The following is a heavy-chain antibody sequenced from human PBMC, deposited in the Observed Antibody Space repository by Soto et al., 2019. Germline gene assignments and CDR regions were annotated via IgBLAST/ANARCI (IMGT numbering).Heavy chain of an antibody. V-gene: IGHV3-7*01. CDR1: GFTFSEYY. CDR3: ARKDIQTAFDI. CDR2: IKQDGSEK. J-gene: IGHJ3*02. Sequence: PGGSLRLSCAASGFTFSEYYMRWVRQASGKGLEWVANIKQDGSEKYYVDSVKGRFTISRDNAKNSLYLQMNSLRAEDTAVYYCARKDIQTAFDIWGQGTMVTVSS. D-gene: IGHD1-1*01.